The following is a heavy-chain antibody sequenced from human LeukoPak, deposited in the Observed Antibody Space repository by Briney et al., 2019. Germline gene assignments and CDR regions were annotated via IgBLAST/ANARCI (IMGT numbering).Heavy chain of an antibody. D-gene: IGHD5-12*01. CDR3: ARDRLPSTPLDY. J-gene: IGHJ4*02. CDR2: IYYSGGT. CDR1: GGSLSSGSYY. V-gene: IGHV4-61*01. Sequence: SETLSLTCNVSGGSLSSGSYYWSWIRPPPGKGLEWIGYIYYSGGTSYTPSLNPSLKSRVTISGDTSKNQLSLKLTSVTAADTAVYYCARDRLPSTPLDYWGQGTLVTVSS.